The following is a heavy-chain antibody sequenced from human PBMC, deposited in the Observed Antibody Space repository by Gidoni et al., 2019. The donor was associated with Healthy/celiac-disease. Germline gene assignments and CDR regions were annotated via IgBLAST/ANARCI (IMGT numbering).Heavy chain of an antibody. CDR2: FDPEDGET. J-gene: IGHJ4*02. Sequence: QVQLVQSGAEVKKPGASVKVSCKVSGYTLTDLSMHWGRQAPGKGLEWMGGFDPEDGETIYAQKFQGRVTMTEDTSTDTAYMELSSLRSEDTAVYYCATVPTPNYYDSSGSGFDYWGQGTLVTVSS. CDR1: GYTLTDLS. CDR3: ATVPTPNYYDSSGSGFDY. D-gene: IGHD3-22*01. V-gene: IGHV1-24*01.